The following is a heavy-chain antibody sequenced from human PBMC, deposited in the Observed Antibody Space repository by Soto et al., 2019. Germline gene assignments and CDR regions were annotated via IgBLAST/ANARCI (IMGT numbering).Heavy chain of an antibody. J-gene: IGHJ4*02. Sequence: GGSLRLSCAASGFTFSSYAMSWVRQAPGKGLEWVSAISGSGGSTYYADSVKGRFTISRDNSKNTLYLQMNSLRAEDTAVYYCAKESLYDSSGYYYQGYYFDYWGQGTLVTVSS. V-gene: IGHV3-23*01. D-gene: IGHD3-22*01. CDR3: AKESLYDSSGYYYQGYYFDY. CDR1: GFTFSSYA. CDR2: ISGSGGST.